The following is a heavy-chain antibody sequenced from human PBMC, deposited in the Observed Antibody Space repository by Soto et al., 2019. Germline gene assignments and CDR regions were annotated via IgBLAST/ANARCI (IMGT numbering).Heavy chain of an antibody. D-gene: IGHD2-2*01. J-gene: IGHJ4*02. Sequence: EVQLVESGGGLIQPGGSLRLSCAASGFNVSSNYMSWVRQAQGKGLEWLSVIYSGGSTYYAESVKGRFTISRDNSKNTLNLQMNALRVEYTAVYYCARAPYVGISTSWGQGTLVTVSS. V-gene: IGHV3-53*01. CDR3: ARAPYVGISTS. CDR2: IYSGGST. CDR1: GFNVSSNY.